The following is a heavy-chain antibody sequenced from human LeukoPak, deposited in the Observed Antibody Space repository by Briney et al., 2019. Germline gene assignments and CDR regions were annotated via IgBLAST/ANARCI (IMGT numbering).Heavy chain of an antibody. J-gene: IGHJ3*02. Sequence: PSETLSLTCTVSGGSISSYYWSWIRQPPGKGLEWIGYIYYSGGTNYNPSLKSRVTISVDTSKNQFSLKLSSVTAADTAVYYCARSKQWLAYDAFDIWGQGTMVTVSS. CDR2: IYYSGGT. CDR1: GGSISSYY. CDR3: ARSKQWLAYDAFDI. D-gene: IGHD6-19*01. V-gene: IGHV4-59*12.